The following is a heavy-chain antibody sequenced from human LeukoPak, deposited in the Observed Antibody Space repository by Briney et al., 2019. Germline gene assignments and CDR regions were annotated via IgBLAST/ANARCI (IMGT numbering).Heavy chain of an antibody. CDR2: INTDGSST. Sequence: GGSLRLSCAASGFTFTNYWMHWVRQAPGKGLVWVSHINTDGSSTNYADSVKGRFTISRDNSKSTLYLQMTSLRAEDTAVYYCARDHWVTMVRGVIPLYGLDVWGQGSTVTVSS. CDR1: GFTFTNYW. CDR3: ARDHWVTMVRGVIPLYGLDV. J-gene: IGHJ6*02. V-gene: IGHV3-74*01. D-gene: IGHD3-10*01.